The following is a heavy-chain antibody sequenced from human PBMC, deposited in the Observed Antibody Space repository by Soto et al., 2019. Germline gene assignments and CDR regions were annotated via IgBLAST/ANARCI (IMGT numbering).Heavy chain of an antibody. V-gene: IGHV4-31*03. Sequence: TLSLTCTVSGGSISSGGYYWSWIRQHPGKGLEWIGYIYYSGSTYYNPSLKSRVTISVDTSKNQFSLKLSSVTAADTAVYYCAGNYDFWSGYYFRGFDPWGQGTLVTVSS. D-gene: IGHD3-3*01. J-gene: IGHJ5*02. CDR1: GGSISSGGYY. CDR2: IYYSGST. CDR3: AGNYDFWSGYYFRGFDP.